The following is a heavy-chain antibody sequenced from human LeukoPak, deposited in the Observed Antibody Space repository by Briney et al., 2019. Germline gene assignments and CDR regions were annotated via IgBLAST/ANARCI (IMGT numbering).Heavy chain of an antibody. CDR3: ARDQLLSLDY. CDR1: GFIFSTHG. J-gene: IGHJ4*02. Sequence: GGSLRLSCAASGFIFSTHGMHWVRQAPGKGLEWVAFIRYDGTNKYYADSVKGRFTISRDNSKNTLYLQMNSLRAEDTAVYYCARDQLLSLDYWGQGTLVTVSS. CDR2: IRYDGTNK. D-gene: IGHD2-2*01. V-gene: IGHV3-30*02.